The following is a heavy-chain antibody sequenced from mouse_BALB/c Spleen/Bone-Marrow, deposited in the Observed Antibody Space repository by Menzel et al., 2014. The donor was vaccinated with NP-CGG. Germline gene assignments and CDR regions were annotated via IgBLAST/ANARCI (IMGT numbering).Heavy chain of an antibody. D-gene: IGHD2-14*01. J-gene: IGHJ1*01. CDR3: ANYRYGWYFDV. CDR1: GFNIKDTY. Sequence: VHVKQSGAELVKPGASAKLSCTASGFNIKDTYMHWVKQRPEQGLEWIGRIDPANGNTKYDPKFQGKATITADTSSNTAYLQLSSLTSEDTAVYYCANYRYGWYFDVWGAGTTVTVSS. CDR2: IDPANGNT. V-gene: IGHV14-3*02.